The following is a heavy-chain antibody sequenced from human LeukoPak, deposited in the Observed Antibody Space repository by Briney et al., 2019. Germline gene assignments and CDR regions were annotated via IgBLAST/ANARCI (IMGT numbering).Heavy chain of an antibody. D-gene: IGHD3-10*01. Sequence: ERSLRLSCAASGFTFSSYGMHWVRQAPGKGLEWVAVIWYDGSNEYYADSVKGRFTVSRDNSKNTLYLQMNSLSAEDTAVYYCAKETGGIEGSYNWFDPWGQGTLVTVSS. CDR1: GFTFSSYG. J-gene: IGHJ5*02. CDR3: AKETGGIEGSYNWFDP. V-gene: IGHV3-33*06. CDR2: IWYDGSNE.